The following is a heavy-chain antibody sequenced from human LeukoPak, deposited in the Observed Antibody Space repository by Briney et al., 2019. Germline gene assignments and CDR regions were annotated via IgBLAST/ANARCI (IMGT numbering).Heavy chain of an antibody. CDR1: GLTVSDSY. CDR2: IYSAGSP. V-gene: IGHV3-53*01. Sequence: GGSLRLSCAASGLTVSDSYMNWVRQAPGKGLEWVSVIYSAGSPYYTDSVKGRFTISRDKSKNTLYLQMNSLRAEDTAVYYCGVAAGLDYWGQGTLVTVSS. CDR3: GVAAGLDY. J-gene: IGHJ4*02. D-gene: IGHD6-13*01.